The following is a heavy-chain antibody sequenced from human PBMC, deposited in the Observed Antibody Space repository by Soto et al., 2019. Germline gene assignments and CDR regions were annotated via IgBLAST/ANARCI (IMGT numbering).Heavy chain of an antibody. J-gene: IGHJ6*02. CDR3: ARFLWDCSGGSCYPGSHYYGMDV. D-gene: IGHD2-15*01. V-gene: IGHV1-69*06. Sequence: GASVKVSCKASGGTFSSYAISWVRQAPGQGLEWMGGIIPIFGTANYAQKFQGRVTITEDKSTSTAYMELSSLRSEDTAVYYCARFLWDCSGGSCYPGSHYYGMDVRGQGTTVTVSS. CDR1: GGTFSSYA. CDR2: IIPIFGTA.